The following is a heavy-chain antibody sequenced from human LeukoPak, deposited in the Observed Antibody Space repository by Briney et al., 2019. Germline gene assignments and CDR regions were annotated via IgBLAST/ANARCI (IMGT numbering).Heavy chain of an antibody. CDR2: INTNTGNP. J-gene: IGHJ4*02. D-gene: IGHD6-13*01. Sequence: GASVKVSCKASGYTFTGYYMHWVRQAPGQGLEWMGWINTNTGNPTYAQGFTGRFVFSLDTSVSTAYLQISSLKAEDTAVYYCARMEIDWIAAAGTSFDYWGQGTLVTVSS. CDR1: GYTFTGYY. CDR3: ARMEIDWIAAAGTSFDY. V-gene: IGHV7-4-1*02.